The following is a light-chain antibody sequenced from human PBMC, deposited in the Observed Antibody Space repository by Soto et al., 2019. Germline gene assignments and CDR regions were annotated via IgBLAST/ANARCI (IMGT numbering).Light chain of an antibody. CDR1: QSVSSN. CDR3: QQYNNWWT. J-gene: IGKJ1*01. CDR2: GAS. V-gene: IGKV3-15*01. Sequence: EIVMTHSPATLSVSPGETATLSCRASQSVSSNLAWYQQKPGQAPRLLIYGASTRATGIPARFSGSGSGTEFTLTISSLQSEDFAVYYCQQYNNWWTFGQGTKVGIK.